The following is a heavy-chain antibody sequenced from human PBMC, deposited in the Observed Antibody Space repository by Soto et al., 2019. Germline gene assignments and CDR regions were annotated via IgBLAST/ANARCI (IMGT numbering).Heavy chain of an antibody. CDR1: GFTFSSYA. CDR2: ISGSGGST. Sequence: EVQLLESGVGLVQPGGSLRLSCAASGFTFSSYAMSWVRQAPGKGLEWVSAISGSGGSTYYGDSVKGRFTISRDNSKNTLYLQMNSLRAEATAVYYCAKGTEPFYGDYFDYWGQGTLVTVSS. CDR3: AKGTEPFYGDYFDY. V-gene: IGHV3-23*01. J-gene: IGHJ4*02. D-gene: IGHD4-17*01.